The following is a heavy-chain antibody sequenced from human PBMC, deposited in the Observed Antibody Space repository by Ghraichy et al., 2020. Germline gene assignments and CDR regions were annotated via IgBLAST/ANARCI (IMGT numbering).Heavy chain of an antibody. D-gene: IGHD6-19*01. CDR3: AKVRSSSVYHAFDI. CDR2: ISGSGGST. CDR1: GFSFSSYA. Sequence: GESLRLSCAASGFSFSSYAMSWVRQAPGKGLEWVSAISGSGGSTYFADSVKGRFTISRDNSKNTLYLQMNSLRDEDTAVYYCAKVRSSSVYHAFDIWGQGTMVTVSS. J-gene: IGHJ3*02. V-gene: IGHV3-23*01.